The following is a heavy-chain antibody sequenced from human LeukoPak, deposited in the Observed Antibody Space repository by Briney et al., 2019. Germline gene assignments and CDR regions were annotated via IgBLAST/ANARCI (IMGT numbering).Heavy chain of an antibody. Sequence: GGTLRLSCAASGFTFSSYGMSWVRQAPGKGLEWVSAISGSGGSTYYADSVKGRFTSSRDNSKNTLYLQMNSLRAEDTAVYYCARPPSSGWYCLDYWGQGTLVTVSS. CDR3: ARPPSSGWYCLDY. D-gene: IGHD6-19*01. V-gene: IGHV3-23*01. J-gene: IGHJ4*02. CDR2: ISGSGGST. CDR1: GFTFSSYG.